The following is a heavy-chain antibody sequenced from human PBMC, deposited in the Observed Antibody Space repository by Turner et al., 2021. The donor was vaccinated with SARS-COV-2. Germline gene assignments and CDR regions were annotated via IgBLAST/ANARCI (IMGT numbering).Heavy chain of an antibody. D-gene: IGHD3-22*01. J-gene: IGHJ3*02. Sequence: QLQLQESGPGLVKPSETLSLTCTVSGGSISRSSYYWGWICQPPGKGLEWIGSIYYSGSTYYNPSLKSRVTISVDTSKNQFSLKLSSVTAADTAVYYCARLKYYYDSSGTDDAFDIWGQGTMVTVSS. CDR3: ARLKYYYDSSGTDDAFDI. V-gene: IGHV4-39*01. CDR1: GGSISRSSYY. CDR2: IYYSGST.